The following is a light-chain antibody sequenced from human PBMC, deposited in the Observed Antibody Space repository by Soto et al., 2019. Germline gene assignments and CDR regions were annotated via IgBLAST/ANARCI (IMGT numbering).Light chain of an antibody. CDR1: QSVSRY. CDR2: DAS. V-gene: IGKV3-11*01. Sequence: EIVLTQSPATLSLSPGERATLSCRASQSVSRYLAWYQQKPGQAPRLLIYDASYRATGIPARFSGSGSGTEFTLTISSLQSEDSAVYYCQHYNHWLWTFGQGTKVDIK. J-gene: IGKJ1*01. CDR3: QHYNHWLWT.